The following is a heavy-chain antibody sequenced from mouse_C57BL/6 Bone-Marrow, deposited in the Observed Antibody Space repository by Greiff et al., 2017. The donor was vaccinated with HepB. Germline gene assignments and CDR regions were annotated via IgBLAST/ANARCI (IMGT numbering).Heavy chain of an antibody. CDR3: ARNYDGYYYAMDY. J-gene: IGHJ4*01. Sequence: QVQLQQSDAELVKPGASVKISCKVSGYTFTDHSIHWMKQRPEQGLEWVGYIYPRDGSTKYNEKFKGKATLTADKSSSTAYMQLNSLTSEDSAVYFCARNYDGYYYAMDYWGQGTSVTVSS. CDR1: GYTFTDHS. D-gene: IGHD2-3*01. V-gene: IGHV1-78*01. CDR2: IYPRDGST.